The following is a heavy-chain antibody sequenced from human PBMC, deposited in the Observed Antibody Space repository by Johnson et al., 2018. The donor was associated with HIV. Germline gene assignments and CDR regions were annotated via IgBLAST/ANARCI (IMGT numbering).Heavy chain of an antibody. CDR1: GFTFSDYS. V-gene: IGHV3-11*01. CDR3: TTDDEAFDI. Sequence: VQLVESGGGLVKPGGSLRLSCAASGFTFSDYSMSWIRQAPGKGLEWVSYISSSGSSIYYADSVKGRFTISRVNSKNTLYLQMNSLKTEDTAVYYCTTDDEAFDIWGQGTMVTVSS. J-gene: IGHJ3*02. CDR2: ISSSGSSI.